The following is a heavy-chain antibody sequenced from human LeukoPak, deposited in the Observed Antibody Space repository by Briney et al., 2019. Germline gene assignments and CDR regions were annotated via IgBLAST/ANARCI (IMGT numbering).Heavy chain of an antibody. D-gene: IGHD5-12*01. J-gene: IGHJ3*01. Sequence: PSETLSLTCTVSGGSISSYYWSWIRQPPGKGLERIGYIYYSGSTNYNPSLKSRVTISVDTSKNQFSLKLSSVTAADTAVYYCARSRGYSGYAYDAFDLWGQGTMVTVSS. V-gene: IGHV4-59*01. CDR3: ARSRGYSGYAYDAFDL. CDR1: GGSISSYY. CDR2: IYYSGST.